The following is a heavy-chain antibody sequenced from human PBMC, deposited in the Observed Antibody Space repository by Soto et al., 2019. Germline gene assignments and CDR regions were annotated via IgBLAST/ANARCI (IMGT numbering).Heavy chain of an antibody. J-gene: IGHJ3*02. CDR1: GFTVSSNY. Sequence: VGSLRLSCAASGFTVSSNYMSWVRQAPGKGLEWVSVIYSGGSTYYAYSVKGRFTISRDNSKNTLYLQMNSLRAEDTAVYYCARAAVGEDAFDIWGQGTMVTVSS. CDR2: IYSGGST. V-gene: IGHV3-53*01. D-gene: IGHD6-19*01. CDR3: ARAAVGEDAFDI.